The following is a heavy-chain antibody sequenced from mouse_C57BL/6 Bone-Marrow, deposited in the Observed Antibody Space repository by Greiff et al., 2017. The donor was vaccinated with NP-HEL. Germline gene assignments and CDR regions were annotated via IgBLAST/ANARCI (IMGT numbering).Heavy chain of an antibody. V-gene: IGHV1-39*01. CDR2: INPNYGTT. D-gene: IGHD2-4*01. CDR3: ARSKDYDGDYYAMDY. CDR1: GYSFTDYN. J-gene: IGHJ4*01. Sequence: VQLKESGPELVKPGASVKISCKASGYSFTDYNMNWVKQSNGKSLEWIGVINPNYGTTSYNQKFKGKATLTVDQSSSTAYMQLNSLTSEDSAVYYCARSKDYDGDYYAMDYWGQGTSVTVSS.